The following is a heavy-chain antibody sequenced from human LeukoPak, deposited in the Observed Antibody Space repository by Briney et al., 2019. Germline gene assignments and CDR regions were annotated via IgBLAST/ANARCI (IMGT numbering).Heavy chain of an antibody. CDR1: GFSFDDYG. CDR3: ARDLRVVITGSFDS. CDR2: INWNGDST. D-gene: IGHD3-22*01. V-gene: IGHV3-20*04. Sequence: GGSLRLSCAASGFSFDDYGLTWVRQAPGKGLEWVSGINWNGDSTDYADSVKGRFTISRDNAKNSLYLQMNSLRAEDSALYYCARDLRVVITGSFDSWGQGTLVTVSS. J-gene: IGHJ4*02.